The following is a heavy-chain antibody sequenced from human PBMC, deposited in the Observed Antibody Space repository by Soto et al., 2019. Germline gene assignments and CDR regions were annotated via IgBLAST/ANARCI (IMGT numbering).Heavy chain of an antibody. CDR2: ISYDGSNK. V-gene: IGHV3-30-3*01. Sequence: QVQLVESGGGVVQPGRSLRLSCAASGFTFSSYAMHWVRQAPGKGREWVAVISYDGSNKYHADSVKGLFTISRDNSKNTLYLQLNSLRAEATAVYYGAREFGNTVTPSFDYWGQGTLVTVSS. J-gene: IGHJ4*02. D-gene: IGHD4-17*01. CDR3: AREFGNTVTPSFDY. CDR1: GFTFSSYA.